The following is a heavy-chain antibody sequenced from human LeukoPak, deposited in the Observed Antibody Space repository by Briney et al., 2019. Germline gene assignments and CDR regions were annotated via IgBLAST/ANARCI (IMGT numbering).Heavy chain of an antibody. CDR3: AQWSRYFDY. V-gene: IGHV3-23*01. D-gene: IGHD1-26*01. CDR1: GFTFSTYA. J-gene: IGHJ4*02. Sequence: GGSLRLSCAASGFTFSTYAMSWVRQAPGKGLEWVSAISGSGGSTYYADSVKGRFTISRDNSKNTLYLQMNSLRAEDTALYFCAQWSRYFDYWGQGTLVTVSS. CDR2: ISGSGGST.